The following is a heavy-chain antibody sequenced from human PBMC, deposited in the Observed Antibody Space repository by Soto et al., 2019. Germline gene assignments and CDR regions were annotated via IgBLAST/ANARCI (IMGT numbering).Heavy chain of an antibody. V-gene: IGHV2-5*02. CDR1: GVSLSTSGVG. J-gene: IGHJ3*02. CDR2: IYWDDDK. Sequence: QITLKESGPTLVKPTQTLTLTCTFSGVSLSTSGVGVGWIRQPPGKALEWLALIYWDDDKRYSPSLKNRLTSTKDTSKNQVVITMTNMDPVDTATYYCAHSVATIRRLDGFDIWGQGTMVTVSS. CDR3: AHSVATIRRLDGFDI. D-gene: IGHD5-12*01.